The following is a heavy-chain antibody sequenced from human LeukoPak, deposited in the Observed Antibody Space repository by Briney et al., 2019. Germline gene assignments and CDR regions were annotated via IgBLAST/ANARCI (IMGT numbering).Heavy chain of an antibody. CDR1: GGSISSSSYY. V-gene: IGHV4-39*07. Sequence: SETQSLTWSVSGGSISSSSYYWAWIRQPPGKGLEWIGSIHYSGRTYNNPSLKSPVTVSADTSKNQFSLKLSSVTAADTAVYYCAGERDYSSSGNVDYWGQGTLVTVSS. J-gene: IGHJ4*02. CDR3: AGERDYSSSGNVDY. CDR2: IHYSGRT. D-gene: IGHD6-6*01.